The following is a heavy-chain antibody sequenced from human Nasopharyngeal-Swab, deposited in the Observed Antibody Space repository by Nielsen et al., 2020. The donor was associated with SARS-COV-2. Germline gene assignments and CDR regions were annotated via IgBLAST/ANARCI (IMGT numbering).Heavy chain of an antibody. Sequence: WVRQAPGQGLEWMGWMNPSSGNTGYAQKFQGRVTMTRNTSISTAYMELSSLRSEDTAVYYCARAVEFCSSTSCYSSAFDIWGQGTMVTVSS. J-gene: IGHJ3*02. D-gene: IGHD2-2*01. V-gene: IGHV1-8*01. CDR3: ARAVEFCSSTSCYSSAFDI. CDR2: MNPSSGNT.